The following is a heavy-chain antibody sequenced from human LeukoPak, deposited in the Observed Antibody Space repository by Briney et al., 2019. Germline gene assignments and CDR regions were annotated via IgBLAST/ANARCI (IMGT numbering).Heavy chain of an antibody. CDR1: GFTFSSYS. Sequence: GSLRLSCAASGFTFSSYSMSWIRQPPGKGLEWIGYIYYSGGTDYNPSLKSRVTISVDTSKNQFSLKLRSVTAVDTAVYYCARHVTISGPYNASDIWGQGTMVTVSP. V-gene: IGHV4-59*08. CDR3: ARHVTISGPYNASDI. D-gene: IGHD5-24*01. J-gene: IGHJ3*02. CDR2: IYYSGGT.